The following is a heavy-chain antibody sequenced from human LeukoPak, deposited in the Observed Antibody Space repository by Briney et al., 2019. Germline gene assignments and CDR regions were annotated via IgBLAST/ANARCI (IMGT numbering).Heavy chain of an antibody. V-gene: IGHV3-48*03. Sequence: PGGSLRLSCAASGFTFSSYEMNWVRQAPGKGLEWVPYISGTGSTIYYADSVKGRFTISRDNAKNSLYLQMNSLRAEDTALYYCAFGSGYYLFDYWGQGTLVTVSS. CDR3: AFGSGYYLFDY. CDR1: GFTFSSYE. J-gene: IGHJ4*02. D-gene: IGHD3-22*01. CDR2: ISGTGSTI.